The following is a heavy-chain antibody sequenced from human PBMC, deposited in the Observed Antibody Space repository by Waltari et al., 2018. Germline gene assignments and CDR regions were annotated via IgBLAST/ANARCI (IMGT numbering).Heavy chain of an antibody. V-gene: IGHV1-2*02. J-gene: IGHJ6*03. D-gene: IGHD3-9*01. CDR2: INPHTGGT. CDR3: ARIVNDHDNLTGYYYYYYMDV. Sequence: QVQLVQSGAEVKRPGASVKVSCKASGYTFTGYYIHWVRQAPGQGPEGMGWINPHTGGTNYAQRFQSRVTRTRATSINPAYMELISRRSDDTAVFYCARIVNDHDNLTGYYYYYYMDVWGKGTTVTVSS. CDR1: GYTFTGYY.